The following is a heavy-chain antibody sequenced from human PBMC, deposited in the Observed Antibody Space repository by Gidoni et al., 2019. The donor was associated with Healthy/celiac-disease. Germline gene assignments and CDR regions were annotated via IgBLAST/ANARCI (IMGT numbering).Heavy chain of an antibody. CDR1: GYSISSGYY. Sequence: QVQLQESAPGLVKPSETLSLTCAVSGYSISSGYYWGWIRQPPGKGLEWIGSIYHSVSTYYTPSLKSRVTISVDTSKNQCSLKLSSVTAADTAVYYCARVRYNWFDPWGQGTLVTVSS. V-gene: IGHV4-38-2*01. CDR3: ARVRYNWFDP. CDR2: IYHSVST. J-gene: IGHJ5*02.